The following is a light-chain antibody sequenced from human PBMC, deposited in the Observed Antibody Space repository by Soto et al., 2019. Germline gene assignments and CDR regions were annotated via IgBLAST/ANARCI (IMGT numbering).Light chain of an antibody. CDR1: QSIGRN. J-gene: IGKJ1*01. V-gene: IGKV1-39*01. CDR2: TSS. Sequence: DIQMTQSPASLSASVGDRVTISCRASQSIGRNLNWYQQKPGKAPTLLIFTSSSLQSGVPSRFSGSGSGTDSILTISSLQPEDFATYYCQQSYSTPPTFGQGTKVDIK. CDR3: QQSYSTPPT.